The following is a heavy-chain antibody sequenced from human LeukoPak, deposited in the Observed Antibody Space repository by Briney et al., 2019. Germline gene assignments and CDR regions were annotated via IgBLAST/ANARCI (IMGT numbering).Heavy chain of an antibody. Sequence: PSETLSLTCTVSGGSISSGSYYWGWIRQPPGKGLEWIGEINHSGSTNYNPSLKSRVTISVDTSKNQFSLKLSSVTAADTAVYYCARDLIYYGSGRYMDVWGKGTTVTVSS. CDR3: ARDLIYYGSGRYMDV. J-gene: IGHJ6*03. CDR2: INHSGST. CDR1: GGSISSGSYY. D-gene: IGHD3-10*01. V-gene: IGHV4-39*07.